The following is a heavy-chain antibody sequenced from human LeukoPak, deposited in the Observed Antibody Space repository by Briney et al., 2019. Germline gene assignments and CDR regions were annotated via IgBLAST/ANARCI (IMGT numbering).Heavy chain of an antibody. CDR3: ARGTTGRRGAARRGFDP. V-gene: IGHV4-34*01. D-gene: IGHD1-26*01. Sequence: SETLSLTCAVYGGSFSGYYWSWIRQPPGKGLEWIGEINHSGSTNYNPSLKSRVTISVDTSKNQFSLKLSSVTAADTAVYYCARGTTGRRGAARRGFDPWGQGTLVTVSS. J-gene: IGHJ5*02. CDR2: INHSGST. CDR1: GGSFSGYY.